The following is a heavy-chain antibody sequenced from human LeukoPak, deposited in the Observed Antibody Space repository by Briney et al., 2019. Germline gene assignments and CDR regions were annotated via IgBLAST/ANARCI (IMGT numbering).Heavy chain of an antibody. CDR2: INPSGGGT. CDR3: ARGGQYVLHYDSSGYPPRGH. J-gene: IGHJ4*02. Sequence: ASVKVSCRASGYTFINYYMHWVRQAPGQGLEWMGIINPSGGGTSYAQKFQGRVTMTRDTSISTAYMELSRLRSDDTAVYYCARGGQYVLHYDSSGYPPRGHWGQGTLVTVSS. D-gene: IGHD3-22*01. V-gene: IGHV1-46*01. CDR1: GYTFINYY.